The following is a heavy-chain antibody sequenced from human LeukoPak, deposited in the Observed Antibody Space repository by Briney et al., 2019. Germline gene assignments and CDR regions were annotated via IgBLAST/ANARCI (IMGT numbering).Heavy chain of an antibody. CDR2: IDHSGST. CDR3: ARVPSSGSSVDY. Sequence: PSETLSLTCAVYGGSFSGYYWSWIRQPPGKGLEWIGEIDHSGSTNYNPSLKSRVTISVDTSKNQFSLKLSSVTAADTAVYYCARVPSSGSSVDYWGQGTLVTVSS. D-gene: IGHD6-6*01. CDR1: GGSFSGYY. V-gene: IGHV4-34*01. J-gene: IGHJ4*02.